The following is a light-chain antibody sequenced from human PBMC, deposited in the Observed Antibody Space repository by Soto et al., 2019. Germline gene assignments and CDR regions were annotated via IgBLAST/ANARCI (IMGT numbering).Light chain of an antibody. Sequence: QSVLTQPAPVSGSRGQSIAISCTGTSSDVGGYNYVSWYQQHPGKAPKLMIYDVSNRPSGVSNRFSGSKSGNTASLTISGLQAEDEADYYCSSYTSSSTYVFGTGTKVTV. CDR3: SSYTSSSTYV. V-gene: IGLV2-14*01. J-gene: IGLJ1*01. CDR1: SSDVGGYNY. CDR2: DVS.